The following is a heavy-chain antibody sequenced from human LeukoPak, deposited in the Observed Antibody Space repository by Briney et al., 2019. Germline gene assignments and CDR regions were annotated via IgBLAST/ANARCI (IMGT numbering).Heavy chain of an antibody. D-gene: IGHD3-16*01. Sequence: PGGSLRLSCGASGFTFSSYDMSWVRQAPGEGLEWVSGISGSGGTTYYADSVRGRFTISRDNSKNTLYLQMRTLRAEDTAVYYRAKKNTLMLVFDYWGQGTLVTVSS. CDR1: GFTFSSYD. V-gene: IGHV3-23*01. CDR2: ISGSGGTT. CDR3: AKKNTLMLVFDY. J-gene: IGHJ4*02.